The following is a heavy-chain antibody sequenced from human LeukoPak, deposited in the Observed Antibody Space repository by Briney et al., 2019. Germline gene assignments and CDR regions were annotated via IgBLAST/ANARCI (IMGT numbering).Heavy chain of an antibody. Sequence: SETLSLTCTVSGGSISSSSYYCGWIRQPPGKGLEWIGSIYYSGSTYYNPSLKSRVTISVDTSKNQFSLKLSSVTAADTAVYHCARGRRSDYFDYWGQGTLVTVSS. CDR2: IYYSGST. J-gene: IGHJ4*02. CDR3: ARGRRSDYFDY. CDR1: GGSISSSSYY. V-gene: IGHV4-39*07.